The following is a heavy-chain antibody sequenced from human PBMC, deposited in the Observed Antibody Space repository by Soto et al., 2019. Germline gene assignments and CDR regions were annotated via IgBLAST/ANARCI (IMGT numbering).Heavy chain of an antibody. CDR1: GGSISSSNW. CDR2: IYHSGST. CDR3: AREPLGGAAAGTGSFYYYGMDV. J-gene: IGHJ6*02. D-gene: IGHD6-13*01. V-gene: IGHV4-4*02. Sequence: SETLSLTCAVSGGSISSSNWWSWVRQPPGKGLEWIGEIYHSGSTNYNPSLKSRVTISVDKSKNQFSLKLSSVTAADTAVYYCAREPLGGAAAGTGSFYYYGMDVWGQGTTVTVSS.